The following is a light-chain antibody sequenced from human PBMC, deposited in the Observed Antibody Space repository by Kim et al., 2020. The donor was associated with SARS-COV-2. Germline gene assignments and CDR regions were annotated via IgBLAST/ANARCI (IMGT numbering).Light chain of an antibody. CDR3: QQRSNWPFT. Sequence: EIVLTLSPATLSLSPGERATLSCRASQSVSSYLAWYQQKPGQAPRLLIYDASNRATGIPARFSGSGSGTDFTLTISSLEPEDFAVYYCQQRSNWPFTFGGGTKVDIK. J-gene: IGKJ4*01. CDR2: DAS. V-gene: IGKV3-11*01. CDR1: QSVSSY.